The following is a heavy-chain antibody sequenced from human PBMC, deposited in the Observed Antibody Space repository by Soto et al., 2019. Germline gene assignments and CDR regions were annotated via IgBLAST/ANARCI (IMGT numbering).Heavy chain of an antibody. D-gene: IGHD6-13*01. CDR1: GFTFSSYA. J-gene: IGHJ6*02. CDR3: AKDRCIAAAKVLSGMDV. Sequence: GGSLRLSCAASGFTFSSYAMSWVRQAPGKGLEWVSAISGSGGSTYYADSVKGRFTISRDNSKNTLYLQMNSLRAEDTAVYYCAKDRCIAAAKVLSGMDVWGQGTTVTVSS. CDR2: ISGSGGST. V-gene: IGHV3-23*01.